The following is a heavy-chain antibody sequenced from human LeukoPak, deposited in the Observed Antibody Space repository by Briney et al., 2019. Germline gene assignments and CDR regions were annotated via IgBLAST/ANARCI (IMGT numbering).Heavy chain of an antibody. CDR1: GFTFSSYW. CDR3: ATTRVWGNYRYFDY. D-gene: IGHD3-16*02. CDR2: IKQDGTEK. Sequence: GGSLRLSCVASGFTFSSYWMSWVRRAPGKGREWVANIKQDGTEKYYMDSMKGRFTISRDNAKNSLYLQLSSLRAEDTAVYYCATTRVWGNYRYFDYWGQGTLVTVSS. J-gene: IGHJ4*02. V-gene: IGHV3-7*01.